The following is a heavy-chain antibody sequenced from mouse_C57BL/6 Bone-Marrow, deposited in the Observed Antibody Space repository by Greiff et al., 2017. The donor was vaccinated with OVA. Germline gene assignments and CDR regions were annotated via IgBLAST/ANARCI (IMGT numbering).Heavy chain of an antibody. CDR2: IFPGSGST. V-gene: IGHV1-9*01. Sequence: VKLQESGAELMKPGASVKLSCKATGYTFTGYWIEWVKQRPGHGLEWIGEIFPGSGSTNYNEKSQGTATLTADTSSHTAYMQLSSLTTEESAIDYCARSGGYNWYFDGWGTGTTVTVAS. CDR3: ARSGGYNWYFDG. J-gene: IGHJ1*03. D-gene: IGHD2-2*01. CDR1: GYTFTGYW.